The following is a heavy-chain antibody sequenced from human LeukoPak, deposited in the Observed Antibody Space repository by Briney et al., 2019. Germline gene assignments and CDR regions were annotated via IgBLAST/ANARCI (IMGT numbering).Heavy chain of an antibody. Sequence: GASVKVSCKASGCTFIGYYMHWVRQAPGQGLEWMGWINPNSGVTNYAQKFQGRVTMTRDTSISTAYMELTSLRSDDTAVYYCATTRVTTTRLDYWGQGTLVTVSS. J-gene: IGHJ4*02. CDR1: GCTFIGYY. V-gene: IGHV1-2*02. CDR3: ATTRVTTTRLDY. D-gene: IGHD5-12*01. CDR2: INPNSGVT.